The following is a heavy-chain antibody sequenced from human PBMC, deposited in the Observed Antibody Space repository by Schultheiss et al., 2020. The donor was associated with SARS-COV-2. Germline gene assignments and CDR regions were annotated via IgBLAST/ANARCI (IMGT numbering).Heavy chain of an antibody. V-gene: IGHV3-11*01. Sequence: AGSLRLSCAGSGFTFSDYYMSWIRQAPGKGLEWVSYISSSSNPIYYADSVKGRFTISRDNAKNSLYLQMNSLRIEDTAVYFCARSWGELPNAFDIWGQGTMVTVSS. CDR1: GFTFSDYY. CDR2: ISSSSNPI. D-gene: IGHD3-16*01. CDR3: ARSWGELPNAFDI. J-gene: IGHJ3*02.